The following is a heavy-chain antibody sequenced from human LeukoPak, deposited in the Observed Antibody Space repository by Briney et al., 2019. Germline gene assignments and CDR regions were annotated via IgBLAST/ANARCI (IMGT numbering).Heavy chain of an antibody. Sequence: PSETLSLTCTVSGGSISSYYWSWIRQPAGKGLEWIGRIYTSGSTNYNPSLKSRVTMSVDTSKNQFSLKLSSVTAADTAVYYCARAVIFGVVSEDAFDIWGQGTMVTVSS. J-gene: IGHJ3*02. CDR3: ARAVIFGVVSEDAFDI. V-gene: IGHV4-4*07. D-gene: IGHD3-3*01. CDR2: IYTSGST. CDR1: GGSISSYY.